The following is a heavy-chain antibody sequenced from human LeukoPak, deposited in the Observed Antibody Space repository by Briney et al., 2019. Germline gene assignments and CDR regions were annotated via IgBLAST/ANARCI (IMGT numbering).Heavy chain of an antibody. Sequence: GGSLRLSCATSGFPFSHYGMHWVRQAPGRGLEWVAYVHTDGSKYYSDSVKGRFTISRDNAKNSLYLQMNSLRAEDTAVYYCAELGITMIGGVWGKGTTVTISS. CDR3: AELGITMIGGV. CDR1: GFPFSHYG. V-gene: IGHV3-30*02. D-gene: IGHD3-10*02. CDR2: VHTDGSK. J-gene: IGHJ6*03.